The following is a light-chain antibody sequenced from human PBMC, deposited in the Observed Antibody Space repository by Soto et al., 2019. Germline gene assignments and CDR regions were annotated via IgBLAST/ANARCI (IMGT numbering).Light chain of an antibody. J-gene: IGKJ1*01. V-gene: IGKV1-39*01. Sequence: IHMTRSPSSLSASVGDRVTITCRASQSISSYLNWYQQKPGKAPKLLIYAASSLQSGVPSRFSGSGSGTDFTLTISSLQPEDFATYYCQQSYSTLRTFGQGTKVDIK. CDR3: QQSYSTLRT. CDR2: AAS. CDR1: QSISSY.